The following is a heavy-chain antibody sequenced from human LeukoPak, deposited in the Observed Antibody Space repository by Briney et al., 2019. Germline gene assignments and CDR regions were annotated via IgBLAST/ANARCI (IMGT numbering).Heavy chain of an antibody. CDR1: GGSISSGDHY. CDR2: IYYIGNT. CDR3: ARVYTMIRSNWFDP. Sequence: KASETLSLTCTVSGGSISSGDHYWSWIRQPPGKGLEWIGYIYYIGNTYYNPSLKSRVTISVDTSKNQFSLKLSSLTAADTAVYYCARVYTMIRSNWFDPWGQGTLVTVSS. D-gene: IGHD3-10*01. J-gene: IGHJ5*02. V-gene: IGHV4-30-4*01.